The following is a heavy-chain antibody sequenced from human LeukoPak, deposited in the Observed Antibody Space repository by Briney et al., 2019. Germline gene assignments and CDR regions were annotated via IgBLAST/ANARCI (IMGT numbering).Heavy chain of an antibody. CDR2: IIPIFGTA. V-gene: IGHV1-69*05. CDR3: ARVDILTGYYDY. D-gene: IGHD3-9*01. Sequence: PGGSLRLSCAASGFTFSSYAISWVRQAPGQGLEWMGGIIPIFGTANYAQKFQGRVTITTDESTSTAYMELSSLRSEDTAVYYCARVDILTGYYDYWGQGTLVTVSS. CDR1: GFTFSSYA. J-gene: IGHJ4*02.